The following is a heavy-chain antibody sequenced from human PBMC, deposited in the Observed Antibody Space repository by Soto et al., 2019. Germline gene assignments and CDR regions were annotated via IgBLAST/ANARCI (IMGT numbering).Heavy chain of an antibody. CDR3: AKDSSSSTLDY. V-gene: IGHV3-30*18. CDR1: GFTFSSYG. D-gene: IGHD6-13*01. CDR2: ISYDGSNK. Sequence: QVQLVESGGGVVQPGRSLRLSCAASGFTFSSYGMHWVRQAPGKGLEWVAVISYDGSNKYYADSVKGRFTISRDNSKNTLYLQMNSLRAEDTAVYYCAKDSSSSTLDYWGQGTPVTVSS. J-gene: IGHJ4*02.